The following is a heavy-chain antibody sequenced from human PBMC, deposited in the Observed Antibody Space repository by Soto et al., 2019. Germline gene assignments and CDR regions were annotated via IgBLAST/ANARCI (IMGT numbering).Heavy chain of an antibody. D-gene: IGHD4-4*01. CDR1: GFGLINYG. Sequence: GASVKVSCKASGFGLINYGFTWVRQAPGQGLEWMGWISAYNGNTIYAQNLQGRLTMTRDTSTSTAYMELRSLRSDDTAVYYCARLGVNTSVYYYTMDVWGQGTTVTVYS. CDR3: ARLGVNTSVYYYTMDV. J-gene: IGHJ6*02. V-gene: IGHV1-18*04. CDR2: ISAYNGNT.